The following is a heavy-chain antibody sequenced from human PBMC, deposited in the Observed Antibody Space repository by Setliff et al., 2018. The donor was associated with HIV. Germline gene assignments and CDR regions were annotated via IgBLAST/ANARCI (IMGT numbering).Heavy chain of an antibody. D-gene: IGHD6-19*01. CDR2: ISGFNGNT. CDR1: GYSFARYG. V-gene: IGHV1-18*01. CDR3: ARVPYRSAWFSGGHDAFDI. Sequence: ASVKVSCKASGYSFARYGLSWVRQAPGQGLEWMGWISGFNGNTKYAQSFQDRVAMTTETASSTAYMEMRSLRSDDTAVYFCARVPYRSAWFSGGHDAFDIWGQGTMVT. J-gene: IGHJ3*02.